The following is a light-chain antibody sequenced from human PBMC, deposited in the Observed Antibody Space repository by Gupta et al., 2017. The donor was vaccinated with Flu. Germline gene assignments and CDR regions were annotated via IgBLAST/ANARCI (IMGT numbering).Light chain of an antibody. CDR3: QQNFSAPRS. Sequence: DIVMTQSPDSLAVSLGERATITCKSSQSVFQTYRRRNHLAWYQQKPGQPPKLLIYWASTRESGVPDRFSGAGSGTDFTLTIRSLQAEDVAVYYCQQNFSAPRSFGGGTKVEVK. CDR2: WAS. V-gene: IGKV4-1*01. CDR1: QSVFQTYRRRNH. J-gene: IGKJ4*01.